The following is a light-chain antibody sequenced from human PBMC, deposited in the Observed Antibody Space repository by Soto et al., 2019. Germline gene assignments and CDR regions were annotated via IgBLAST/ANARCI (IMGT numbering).Light chain of an antibody. V-gene: IGKV3-20*01. Sequence: EIVLTQSPGTLSLSPGERATLSCRASQSISSTDLVWYQQRPGQAPRLLIYGASSRATGIPARFSGSGSGTDFSLTISRLEPEDFAVYYCHHFGTSPRTFGQGPEVEVK. CDR1: QSISSTD. J-gene: IGKJ1*01. CDR2: GAS. CDR3: HHFGTSPRT.